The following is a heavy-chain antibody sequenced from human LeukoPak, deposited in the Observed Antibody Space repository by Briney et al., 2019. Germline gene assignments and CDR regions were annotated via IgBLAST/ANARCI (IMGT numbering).Heavy chain of an antibody. Sequence: SETLSLTCTVSGGSISSSGYYWGWIRQPPGKGLGWSGSIYYSGSTYYNPSLKSRVTISVDTSKNQFSLKLSSVTAADTAVYYCARGRYYYDTWGQGTLVTVSS. CDR3: ARGRYYYDT. V-gene: IGHV4-39*01. J-gene: IGHJ5*02. CDR1: GGSISSSGYY. D-gene: IGHD3-22*01. CDR2: IYYSGST.